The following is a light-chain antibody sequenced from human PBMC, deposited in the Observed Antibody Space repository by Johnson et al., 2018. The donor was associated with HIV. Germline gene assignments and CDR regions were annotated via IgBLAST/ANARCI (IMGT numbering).Light chain of an antibody. V-gene: IGLV1-51*01. CDR2: DNN. CDR1: TSNIGNNF. CDR3: GKWDSSLSAYI. J-gene: IGLJ1*01. Sequence: QSVLTQPPSVSAAPGQKVTISCSGSTSNIGNNFVSWYQHLPGTAPKLLIYDNNKRPSGIPDRFSGSKSGPSATLGITGLQTGDEADYYCGKWDSSLSAYIFGTGTKVTVL.